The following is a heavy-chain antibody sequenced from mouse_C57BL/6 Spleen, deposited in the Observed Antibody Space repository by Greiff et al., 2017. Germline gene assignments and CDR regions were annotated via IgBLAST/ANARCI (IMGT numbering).Heavy chain of an antibody. CDR1: GFTFSSYA. J-gene: IGHJ2*01. CDR3: ARGGYGSSYGFDY. D-gene: IGHD1-1*01. V-gene: IGHV5-4*03. Sequence: DVKLVESGGGLVKPGGSLKLSCAASGFTFSSYAMSWVRQTPEKRLEWVATISDGGSYTYYPDNVKGRFTISRDNAKNNLYLQMSHLKSEDTAMYYCARGGYGSSYGFDYWGQGTTLTVSS. CDR2: ISDGGSYT.